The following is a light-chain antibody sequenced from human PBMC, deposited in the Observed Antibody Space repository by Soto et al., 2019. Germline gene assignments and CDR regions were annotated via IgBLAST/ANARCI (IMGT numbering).Light chain of an antibody. J-gene: IGLJ2*01. CDR1: SSDVGGHNY. Sequence: QSVLTQPPSASGSPGQSVTISCTGSSSDVGGHNYVSWYQQYPGKVPKLMIYEVTKRPSGVPDRFSGSKSGNTASLTVSGLQAEDEADYYCSSYAGSNNYVLFGGGTKLTVL. CDR3: SSYAGSNNYVL. CDR2: EVT. V-gene: IGLV2-8*01.